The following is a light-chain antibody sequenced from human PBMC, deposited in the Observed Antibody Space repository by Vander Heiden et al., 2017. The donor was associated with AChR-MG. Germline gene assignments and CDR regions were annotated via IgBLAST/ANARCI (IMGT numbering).Light chain of an antibody. V-gene: IGKV1-5*03. J-gene: IGKJ1*01. CDR2: KAC. Sequence: DIQMTQSPSTLSASVGDRVTITCRASQSISSWLAWYQQKPGKAPKLLIYKACSLESGVPSRCSGSGSGTEFTLTISSLQPDDFATYYCQQENSYSWTFGQGTKVEIK. CDR1: QSISSW. CDR3: QQENSYSWT.